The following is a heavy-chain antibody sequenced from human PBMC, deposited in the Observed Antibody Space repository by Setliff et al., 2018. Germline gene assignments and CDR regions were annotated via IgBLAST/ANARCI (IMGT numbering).Heavy chain of an antibody. J-gene: IGHJ6*03. CDR2: IYYSGNT. CDR3: ARGDYFSYYMDV. CDR1: GGSISSGTYF. Sequence: LSLTCTVSGGSISSGTYFWNWIRQHPGKGLEWIGYIYYSGNTYSNPSLKSRLTMSINTSKEQFSLTMNSMTAADTAVYYCARGDYFSYYMDVWGKGTTVTVSS. V-gene: IGHV4-31*03.